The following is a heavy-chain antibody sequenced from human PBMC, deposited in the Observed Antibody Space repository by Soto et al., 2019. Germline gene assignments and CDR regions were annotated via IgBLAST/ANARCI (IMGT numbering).Heavy chain of an antibody. CDR1: GDSISSYY. Sequence: QVQLQESGPGLVKPSKTLSLTCAVSGDSISSYYCMWIRQPPGKGLESIGYLHYGRSANYNPSLKSRVTLSVDTSTNHCSLTLSSMAAADTAVYYCALRSMALVPEYWGQGTLVTVSS. CDR3: ALRSMALVPEY. J-gene: IGHJ4*02. D-gene: IGHD3-3*02. CDR2: LHYGRSA. V-gene: IGHV4-59*01.